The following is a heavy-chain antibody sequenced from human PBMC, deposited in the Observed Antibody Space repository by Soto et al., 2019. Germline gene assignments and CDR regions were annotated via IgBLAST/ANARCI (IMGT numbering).Heavy chain of an antibody. CDR2: IKSKTDGGTT. J-gene: IGHJ6*02. D-gene: IGHD2-8*01. CDR1: GFTFNNAW. CDR3: PRDPQLGYCTNGVCETGGTNYYCYCIEG. V-gene: IGHV3-15*01. Sequence: WGSLRLSCAASGFTFNNAWMSWLRQAPGKGLEWVGRIKSKTDGGTTNYAAPVKGRFTISRYDTKNTLYLQMNSLKTGETAVYYCPRDPQLGYCTNGVCETGGTNYYCYCIEGWGRGSTVSVSS.